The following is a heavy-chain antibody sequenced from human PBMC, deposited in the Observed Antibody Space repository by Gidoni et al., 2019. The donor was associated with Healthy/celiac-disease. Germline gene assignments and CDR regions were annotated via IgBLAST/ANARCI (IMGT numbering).Heavy chain of an antibody. CDR3: ARNVLRFLEWSSYYYGMDV. Sequence: QLQLQESGPGLVKPSETLSLTCTVSGGSLSSSSYYWGWIRQPPGKGLEWIGSIYYSGSTYYNPSLKSRVTISVDTSKNQFSLKLSSVTAADTAVYYCARNVLRFLEWSSYYYGMDVWGQGTTVTVSS. CDR2: IYYSGST. V-gene: IGHV4-39*01. CDR1: GGSLSSSSYY. D-gene: IGHD3-3*01. J-gene: IGHJ6*02.